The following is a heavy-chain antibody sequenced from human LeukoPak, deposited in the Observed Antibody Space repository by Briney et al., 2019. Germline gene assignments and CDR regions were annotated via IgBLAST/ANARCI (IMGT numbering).Heavy chain of an antibody. V-gene: IGHV1-18*01. J-gene: IGHJ4*02. Sequence: GASVKVSCKASGYIFTNYGISWVRQAPGQGLEWMGWISAYNGNTNYAQKLQGRVTMTTDTSARTAWMELRILRSDDTAVYYCVRDGYDSSGYFEYWGQGTLVTVSS. CDR1: GYIFTNYG. D-gene: IGHD3-22*01. CDR2: ISAYNGNT. CDR3: VRDGYDSSGYFEY.